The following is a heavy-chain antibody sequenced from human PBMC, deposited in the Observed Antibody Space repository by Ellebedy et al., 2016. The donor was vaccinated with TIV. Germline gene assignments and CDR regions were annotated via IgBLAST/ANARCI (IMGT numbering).Heavy chain of an antibody. CDR2: INPSGGST. Sequence: ASVKVSXXASGYTFTSYYMHWVRQAPGQGLEWMGIINPSGGSTSYAQKFQGRVTMTRDTSTSTVYMELSSLRSEDTAVYYCARPIQSYGFRGNYYYYGMDVWGQGTTVTVSS. V-gene: IGHV1-46*01. D-gene: IGHD5-18*01. CDR1: GYTFTSYY. CDR3: ARPIQSYGFRGNYYYYGMDV. J-gene: IGHJ6*02.